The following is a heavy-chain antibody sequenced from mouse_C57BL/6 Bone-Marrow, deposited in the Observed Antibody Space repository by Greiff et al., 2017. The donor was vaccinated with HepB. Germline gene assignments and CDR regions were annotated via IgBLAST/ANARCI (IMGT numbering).Heavy chain of an antibody. J-gene: IGHJ1*03. D-gene: IGHD1-1*01. V-gene: IGHV1-54*01. Sequence: VQLQQSGAELVRPGTSVKVSCKASGYAFTNYLIEWVKQRPGQGLEWIGVINPGSGGTNYNEKFKGKATLTADKSSSTAYMQISSLTSEDSAVYFCARFYYYGSSYWYFDVWGTGTTVTVSS. CDR1: GYAFTNYL. CDR2: INPGSGGT. CDR3: ARFYYYGSSYWYFDV.